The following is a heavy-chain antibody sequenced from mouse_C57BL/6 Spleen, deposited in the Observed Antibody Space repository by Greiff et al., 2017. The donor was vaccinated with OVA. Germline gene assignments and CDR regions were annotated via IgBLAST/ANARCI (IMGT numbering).Heavy chain of an antibody. CDR3: ADGYTWFAY. CDR1: GYSFTGYY. V-gene: IGHV1-42*01. J-gene: IGHJ3*01. D-gene: IGHD2-3*01. Sequence: VQLQQSGPELVKPGASVKISCKASGYSFTGYYMNWVKQSPEKSLEWIGEINPSTGGTSYNQKFKGKATLTVDKSSSTAYMELRSLTSEDSAVYYCADGYTWFAYWGQGTLVTVSA. CDR2: INPSTGGT.